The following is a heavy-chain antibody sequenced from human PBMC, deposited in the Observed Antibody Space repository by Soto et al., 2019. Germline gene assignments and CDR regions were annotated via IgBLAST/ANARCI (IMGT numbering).Heavy chain of an antibody. Sequence: PGESLKISCKTSGYFFTTYWLAWVRQLPGKGLEWMGIIYPGDSDAKYSPSFQGQVIISVDKSTTTAYLHLTNLKASDTATYFCARHLGDATGSYSNWFDSWGQGTLVTVSS. CDR1: GYFFTTYW. D-gene: IGHD3-9*01. CDR2: IYPGDSDA. J-gene: IGHJ5*01. CDR3: ARHLGDATGSYSNWFDS. V-gene: IGHV5-51*01.